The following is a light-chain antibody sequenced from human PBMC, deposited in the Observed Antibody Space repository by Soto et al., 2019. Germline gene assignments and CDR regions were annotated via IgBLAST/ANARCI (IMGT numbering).Light chain of an antibody. V-gene: IGKV3-15*01. J-gene: IGKJ2*01. CDR1: QSVSTK. CDR2: GAS. Sequence: EIVMTQSPVTLSVSPGERGTLSCRASQSVSTKLLWFKQKPGQAPRLLIYGASTMATGIPARFSGGGSGTEFSLTISSLQSEDFAVYYCLQYNNWPYTFGQGTRV. CDR3: LQYNNWPYT.